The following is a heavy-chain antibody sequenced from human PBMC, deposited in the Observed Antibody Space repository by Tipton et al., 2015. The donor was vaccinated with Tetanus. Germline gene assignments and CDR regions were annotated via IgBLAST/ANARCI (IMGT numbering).Heavy chain of an antibody. V-gene: IGHV4-59*01. J-gene: IGHJ4*02. CDR3: ARDLGIASGPFDH. CDR1: GVSINDYY. D-gene: IGHD6-13*01. Sequence: GLVKPSDTLSLTCTVSGVSINDYYWSWLRQPPGLGLEWIGSIYVSGSTNYKPSLKSRVTMSLDTSKRQVSLKLTSVTAADTAVYYCARDLGIASGPFDHWGQGTLVTVSS. CDR2: IYVSGST.